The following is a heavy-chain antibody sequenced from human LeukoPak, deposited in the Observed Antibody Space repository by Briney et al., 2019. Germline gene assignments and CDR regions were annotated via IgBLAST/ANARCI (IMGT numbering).Heavy chain of an antibody. D-gene: IGHD3-10*01. CDR3: ARAGGDHSGSARPYYFDY. Sequence: GGSLRLSCAASGFTFRTYWMSWVRQAPGKGLEWMANIKQDGREKYYVDSVKGRFTISRDNAKNALYLQMNSLRAEDTAVYYCARAGGDHSGSARPYYFDYWGQGILVTVSS. J-gene: IGHJ4*02. CDR2: IKQDGREK. V-gene: IGHV3-7*01. CDR1: GFTFRTYW.